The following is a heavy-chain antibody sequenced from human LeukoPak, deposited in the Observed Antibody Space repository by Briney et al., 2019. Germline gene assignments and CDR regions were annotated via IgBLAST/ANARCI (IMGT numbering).Heavy chain of an antibody. CDR2: IYYSGST. CDR1: GGSISSYY. D-gene: IGHD3-9*01. V-gene: IGHV4-59*01. Sequence: PSETLSLTCTVSGGSISSYYWSWIRQPPGKGLEWIGYIYYSGSTNYNPSLKSRVTISVDTSKNQFSLKLSSVTAADTAVYYCARTTHILTGYSFDYWGQGTLVTVSS. CDR3: ARTTHILTGYSFDY. J-gene: IGHJ4*02.